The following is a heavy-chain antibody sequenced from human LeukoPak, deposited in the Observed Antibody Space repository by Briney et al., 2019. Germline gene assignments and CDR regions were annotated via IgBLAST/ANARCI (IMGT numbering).Heavy chain of an antibody. CDR3: ARSPTTATIYYYYMDV. CDR2: ISSRGSTI. V-gene: IGHV3-48*03. D-gene: IGHD4-17*01. CDR1: GFTFSSYE. Sequence: PGXSLRLSCAASGFTFSSYEMNWVRQAPGKGREWVSYISSRGSTIYYADSVKGRFTISRDNAKNSLYLQMNSLRAEDTALYYCARSPTTATIYYYYMDVWGKGTTVTVSS. J-gene: IGHJ6*03.